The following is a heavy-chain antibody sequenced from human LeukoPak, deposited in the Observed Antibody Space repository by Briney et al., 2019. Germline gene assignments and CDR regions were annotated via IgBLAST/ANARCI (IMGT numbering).Heavy chain of an antibody. CDR3: ASWSRGYNYLAYFDY. J-gene: IGHJ4*02. CDR2: IYYSGST. Sequence: PSETLSLTCTVSGGSVSSGSYYWSWIRQPPGKGLEWIGYIYYSGSTNYNPSLKSRVTISVDTSKNQFSLKLSSVTAADTAVYYCASWSRGYNYLAYFDYWGQGTLSPSPQ. D-gene: IGHD5-24*01. V-gene: IGHV4-61*01. CDR1: GGSVSSGSYY.